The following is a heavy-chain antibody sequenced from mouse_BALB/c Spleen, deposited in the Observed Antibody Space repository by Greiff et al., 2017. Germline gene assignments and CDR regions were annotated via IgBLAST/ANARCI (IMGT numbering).Heavy chain of an antibody. CDR3: ARPPYDYDAAWFAY. Sequence: EVQLQQSGAELVKPGASVKLSCTASGFNIKDTYMHWVKQRPEQGLEWIGRIDPANGNTKYDPKFQGKATVTADTSSNTAYLPLSSLTSEDTAVYYGARPPYDYDAAWFAYWGQGTLVTVSA. J-gene: IGHJ3*01. CDR1: GFNIKDTY. V-gene: IGHV14-3*02. D-gene: IGHD2-4*01. CDR2: IDPANGNT.